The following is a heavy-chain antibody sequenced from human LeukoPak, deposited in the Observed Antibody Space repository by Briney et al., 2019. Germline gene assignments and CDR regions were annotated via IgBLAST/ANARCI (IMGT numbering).Heavy chain of an antibody. D-gene: IGHD2-15*01. CDR3: ATTDCSGGSCYYFDY. CDR2: ISGSGGST. V-gene: IGHV3-23*01. J-gene: IGHJ4*02. CDR1: GFTFSSYA. Sequence: GESLRLSCAASGFTFSSYAMSWVRQAPGKGLEWVSAISGSGGSTYYADSVKGRFTISRDNSKNTLYLQMNSLRAEDTAVYYCATTDCSGGSCYYFDYWGQGTLVTVSS.